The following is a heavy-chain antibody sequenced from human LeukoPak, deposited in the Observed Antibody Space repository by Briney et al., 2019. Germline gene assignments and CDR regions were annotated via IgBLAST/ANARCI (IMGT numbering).Heavy chain of an antibody. CDR2: IYYSGST. J-gene: IGHJ4*02. CDR3: ARLYIPGYSDY. D-gene: IGHD4-11*01. V-gene: IGHV4-39*01. CDR1: GGSISSSSYY. Sequence: SETLSLTCTVSGGSISSSSYYWAWIRQPPGKGLEWIGTIYYSGSTYYNASLKSRVTMSVDTSKNQFSLKLSSVTAADTAVYYCARLYIPGYSDYWGQGTLVTVSS.